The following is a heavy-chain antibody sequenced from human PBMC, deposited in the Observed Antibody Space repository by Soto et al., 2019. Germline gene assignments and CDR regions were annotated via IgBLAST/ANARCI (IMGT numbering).Heavy chain of an antibody. V-gene: IGHV1-69*02. CDR3: ARGGIAVAGHDAFDI. J-gene: IGHJ3*02. D-gene: IGHD6-19*01. CDR2: IIPILGIA. Sequence: QVQLVQSGAEVKKPGSSVKVSCKASGGTFSSYTISWVRQAPGQGLEWMGRIIPILGIANYAQKFQGRVTITADKSTSTAHMELSSLRSEDTAVYYCARGGIAVAGHDAFDIWGQGTMVTVSS. CDR1: GGTFSSYT.